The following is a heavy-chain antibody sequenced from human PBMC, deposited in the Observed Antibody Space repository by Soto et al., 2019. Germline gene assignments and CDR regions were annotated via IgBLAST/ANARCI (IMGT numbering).Heavy chain of an antibody. V-gene: IGHV4-39*01. D-gene: IGHD4-17*01. CDR3: VSQRTTVPTQAYFDY. Sequence: SETLSLTCTVSGGSVTNSSYYWGWIRQSPGKGLEWIGSVYYRGRSYSKSSVKSRVTISVDTSKNRFSLSLNSVTASDTAVYFCVSQRTTVPTQAYFDYWGPGARVTVSA. CDR2: VYYRGRS. CDR1: GGSVTNSSYY. J-gene: IGHJ4*02.